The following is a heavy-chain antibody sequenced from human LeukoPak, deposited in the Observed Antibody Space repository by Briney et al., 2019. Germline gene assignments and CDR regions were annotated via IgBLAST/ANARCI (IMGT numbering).Heavy chain of an antibody. J-gene: IGHJ4*02. CDR3: ARGYYGGDY. CDR2: INSDGSST. CDR1: GFTFSIYW. Sequence: GGSLRLSCAAYGFTFSIYWMHWVRQAQGKGLVWVSRINSDGSSTSYADSVKGRFTISRDNAKNTLYLQMNSLRAEDTAVYYCARGYYGGDYWGQGILVTVFS. D-gene: IGHD3-10*01. V-gene: IGHV3-74*01.